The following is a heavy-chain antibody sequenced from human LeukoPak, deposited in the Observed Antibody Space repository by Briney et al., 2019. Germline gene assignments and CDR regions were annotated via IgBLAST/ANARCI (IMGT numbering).Heavy chain of an antibody. V-gene: IGHV4-34*01. CDR3: ASARIYYDGGQEGFDY. CDR2: INHSGST. CDR1: GGSFSGYY. D-gene: IGHD3-22*01. J-gene: IGHJ4*02. Sequence: PSETLSLTCAVYGGSFSGYYWSWIRQPPGKGLEWIGEINHSGSTNYNPSLKSRVTISVDTSKNQFSLKLSSVTAADTAVYYCASARIYYDGGQEGFDYWGQGTLVTVSS.